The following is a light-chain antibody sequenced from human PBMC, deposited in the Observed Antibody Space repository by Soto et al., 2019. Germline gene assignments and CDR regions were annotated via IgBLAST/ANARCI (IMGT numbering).Light chain of an antibody. CDR2: DAS. Sequence: DIQMTQSPSSLSASVGDRVTITCQASQDISNYLNWYQQKPGKAPKLLIYDASNLETGVPSRFSGSGSGTDFTFTISNLQPEDIATYYCQQYDNPYTFGQGTKLEIK. J-gene: IGKJ2*01. V-gene: IGKV1-33*01. CDR1: QDISNY. CDR3: QQYDNPYT.